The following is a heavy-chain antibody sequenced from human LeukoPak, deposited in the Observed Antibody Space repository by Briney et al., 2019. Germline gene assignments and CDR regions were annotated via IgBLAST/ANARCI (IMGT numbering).Heavy chain of an antibody. Sequence: SETLSLTCTVSGYSISTDYFWGWIRQPPGKGLEWIGSFSHGGTTYYKSSLRSRVTISVDTSKNQLSLKLSSVTAADTAVYYCARVVGDGYNLKSGDFDYWGQGTLVTVPS. J-gene: IGHJ4*02. D-gene: IGHD5-24*01. CDR3: ARVVGDGYNLKSGDFDY. CDR1: GYSISTDYF. V-gene: IGHV4-38-2*02. CDR2: FSHGGTT.